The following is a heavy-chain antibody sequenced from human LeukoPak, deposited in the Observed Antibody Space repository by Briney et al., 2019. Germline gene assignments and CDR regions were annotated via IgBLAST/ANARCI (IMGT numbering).Heavy chain of an antibody. V-gene: IGHV3-48*03. CDR1: GFNFRSYE. CDR2: ISSSGNTI. D-gene: IGHD6-6*01. Sequence: GGSLRLSCAASGFNFRSYEMNWVRQAPGKGLEWVSYISSSGNTISYADSVKGRFTISRDNAKNSLYLQVISLRAEDTAVYYCARGPSIAARYDAFDIWGQGTMVTVSA. J-gene: IGHJ3*02. CDR3: ARGPSIAARYDAFDI.